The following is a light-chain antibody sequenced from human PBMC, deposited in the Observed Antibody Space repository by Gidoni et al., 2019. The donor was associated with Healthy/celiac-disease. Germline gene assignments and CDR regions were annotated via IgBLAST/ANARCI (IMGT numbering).Light chain of an antibody. J-gene: IGLJ2*01. CDR2: QDS. CDR3: QAWDSSTVV. V-gene: IGLV3-1*01. Sequence: SYELTQPPSVSVSPGQTASITCSGDKLGDKYAFWYQQKPGQSPVLVIYQDSKRPSGITERFSGSNSGNTATLTISGTQAMDEADYDCQAWDSSTVVFGGGTKLTVL. CDR1: KLGDKY.